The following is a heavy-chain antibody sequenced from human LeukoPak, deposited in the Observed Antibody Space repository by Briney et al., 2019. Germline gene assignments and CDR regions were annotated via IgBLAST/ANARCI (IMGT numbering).Heavy chain of an antibody. CDR3: AKDYCSSTSCPSYFDY. CDR1: GFTFNIYA. V-gene: IGHV3-23*01. D-gene: IGHD2-2*01. CDR2: ISASGGGT. Sequence: PGGSLRLSCAVSGFTFNIYAMSWVRQAPGKGLEWVSRISASGGGTFYAGSVEGRFIISRDNSKNTLSLQMNSLRAEDTALYYCAKDYCSSTSCPSYFDYWGQGTLVTVSS. J-gene: IGHJ4*02.